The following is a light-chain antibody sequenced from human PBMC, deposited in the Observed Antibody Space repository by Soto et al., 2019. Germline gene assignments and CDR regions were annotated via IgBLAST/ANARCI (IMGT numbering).Light chain of an antibody. Sequence: QSALTQPASVSGSPGQSITISCTGTSSDIGGYNFVSWYHQHPGKAPNLLIYAVTNRPSGIPDRFSGSKSSNTASLTISGLQAEDGADYYCASYTTSSTLVFGGGTKLTVL. CDR3: ASYTTSSTLV. CDR1: SSDIGGYNF. CDR2: AVT. V-gene: IGLV2-14*01. J-gene: IGLJ2*01.